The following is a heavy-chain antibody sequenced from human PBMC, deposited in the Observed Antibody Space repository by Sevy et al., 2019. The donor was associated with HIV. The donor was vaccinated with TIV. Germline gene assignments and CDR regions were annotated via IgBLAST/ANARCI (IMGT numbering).Heavy chain of an antibody. J-gene: IGHJ4*02. V-gene: IGHV3-11*06. Sequence: GGSLRLSCEVSGFTFSDFYMSWIHQAPGKGLEWVSDISSGSTYTKSADSVKGRFTISRDNAKNSLYLQMNSLRVEDTAVYYCARDRRNYAGQYFDYWGQGTLVTVSS. CDR2: ISSGSTYT. D-gene: IGHD1-7*01. CDR1: GFTFSDFY. CDR3: ARDRRNYAGQYFDY.